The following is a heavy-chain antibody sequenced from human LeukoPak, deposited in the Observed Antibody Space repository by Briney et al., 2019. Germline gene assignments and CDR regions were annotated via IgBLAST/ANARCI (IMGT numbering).Heavy chain of an antibody. Sequence: SETLSLTCAVYGGSFSGYYRSWIRQPPGKGLEWIGEINHSGSTNYNPSLKSRVTISVDTSKNQFSLKLSSVAAADTAVYYCARWGIRITMVRGAFGYWGQGTLVTVSS. CDR2: INHSGST. CDR3: ARWGIRITMVRGAFGY. J-gene: IGHJ4*02. V-gene: IGHV4-34*01. D-gene: IGHD3-10*01. CDR1: GGSFSGYY.